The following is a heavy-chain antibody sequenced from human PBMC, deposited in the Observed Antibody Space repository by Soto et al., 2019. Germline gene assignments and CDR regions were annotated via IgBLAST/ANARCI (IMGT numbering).Heavy chain of an antibody. D-gene: IGHD3-3*01. Sequence: LSLTCTVSGGSISSSSYYWGWIRQPPGKGLERIGSIYYSGSTYYNPSLKSRVTISVDTSKNQFSLKLSSVTAADTAVYYCARLSTYYDFWSGYYVGSNWFDPWGQGTLVTVSS. V-gene: IGHV4-39*01. CDR1: GGSISSSSYY. CDR2: IYYSGST. CDR3: ARLSTYYDFWSGYYVGSNWFDP. J-gene: IGHJ5*02.